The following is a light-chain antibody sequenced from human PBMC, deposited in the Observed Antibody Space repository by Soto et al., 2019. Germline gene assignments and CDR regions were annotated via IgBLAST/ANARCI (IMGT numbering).Light chain of an antibody. V-gene: IGLV2-14*01. CDR2: EVT. J-gene: IGLJ1*01. Sequence: QAVLTQPASVAGSRGQAITISCTRPSSDVGGYTYVSWYQHHQGKAPKLMIYEVTNRPSGVSIRFSGSKSGTTASLTISGLQAEDEADYYCLSSTSSFTYIFGTGTKVTVL. CDR1: SSDVGGYTY. CDR3: LSSTSSFTYI.